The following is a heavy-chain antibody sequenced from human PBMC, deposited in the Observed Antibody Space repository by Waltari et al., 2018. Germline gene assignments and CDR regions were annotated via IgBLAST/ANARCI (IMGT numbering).Heavy chain of an antibody. CDR3: AGLSYSSGWPRPYYYYYGMDV. CDR2: INHSGST. J-gene: IGHJ6*02. V-gene: IGHV4-34*01. CDR1: GGSFSGYY. Sequence: QVQLQQWGAGLLKPSETLSLTCAVYGGSFSGYYWSWIRPPPGKGLEWIGEINHSGSTNYNPSLKSRVTISVDTSKNQFSLKLSSVTAADTAVYYCAGLSYSSGWPRPYYYYYGMDVWGQGTTVTVSS. D-gene: IGHD6-19*01.